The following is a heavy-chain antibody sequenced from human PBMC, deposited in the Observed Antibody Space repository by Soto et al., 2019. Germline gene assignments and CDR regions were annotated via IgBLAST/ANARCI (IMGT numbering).Heavy chain of an antibody. CDR3: AREKAVASTGWIAR. Sequence: LSQTLSLTCTVPVVSISSSNYYWGLFRQPPGNGLEWIGSIYYSATTYYNPSLKSRVTMSLDTSNSQLYLKLTSVTAGETAVYYCAREKAVASTGWIARWGKGTLVTVSA. J-gene: IGHJ4*02. CDR1: VVSISSSNYY. D-gene: IGHD6-19*01. V-gene: IGHV4-39*07. CDR2: IYYSATT.